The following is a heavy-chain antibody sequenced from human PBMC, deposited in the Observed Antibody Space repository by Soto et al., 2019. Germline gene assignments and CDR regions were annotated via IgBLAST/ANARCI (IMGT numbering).Heavy chain of an antibody. Sequence: PGGSLRLSCTASGFSFNSAWMNWVRQAPGKGLEWVGRIKSKTDGGTIDYAAPVEGRFTISRDDSVHTLYMQMNSLKTEDTAVYYCTTDNPHDFSISYGSYKYYHSMDVWGQGTTVTVSS. CDR2: IKSKTDGGTI. CDR1: GFSFNSAW. D-gene: IGHD3-3*01. J-gene: IGHJ6*02. V-gene: IGHV3-15*07. CDR3: TTDNPHDFSISYGSYKYYHSMDV.